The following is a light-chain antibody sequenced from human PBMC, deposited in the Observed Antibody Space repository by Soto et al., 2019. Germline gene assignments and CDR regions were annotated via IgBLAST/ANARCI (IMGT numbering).Light chain of an antibody. J-gene: IGKJ1*01. CDR1: QSVSSY. V-gene: IGKV3-11*01. CDR2: DVS. CDR3: QQRSSWPWT. Sequence: EIVLTQSPATLSLSPGERATISCRASQSVSSYLAWYQQKPGQAPKLLMYDVSNRATGIPASFSGSGSGTDFNLTITSIGPEDFAVYYCQQRSSWPWTFGQGTKLEIK.